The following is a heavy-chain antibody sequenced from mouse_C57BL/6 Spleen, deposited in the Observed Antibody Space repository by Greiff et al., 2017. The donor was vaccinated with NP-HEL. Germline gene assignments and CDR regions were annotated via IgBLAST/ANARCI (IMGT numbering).Heavy chain of an antibody. CDR1: GFTFNTYA. V-gene: IGHV10-3*01. CDR2: IRSKSSNYAT. D-gene: IGHD2-10*01. J-gene: IGHJ4*01. Sequence: EVQGVESGGGLVQPKGSLKLSCAASGFTFNTYAMHWVRQAPGKGLEWVARIRSKSSNYATYYADSVKDRFTISRDDSQSMLYLQMNNLKTEDTAMYYCVREAYWLLDYYAMDYWGQGTSVTVSS. CDR3: VREAYWLLDYYAMDY.